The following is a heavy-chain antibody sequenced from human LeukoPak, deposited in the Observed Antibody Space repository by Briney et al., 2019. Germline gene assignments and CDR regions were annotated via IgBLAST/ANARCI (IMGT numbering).Heavy chain of an antibody. CDR1: GFTFSSYS. Sequence: HPGGSLRLSCAASGFTFSSYSMYWVRQAPGKGLEWVSFISSGSSTKNYAESVERRFTISRDNGKNSLNLQMNSLRDEDTALYYCARDGGYSGYVIDYWGQGTLVTVSS. CDR2: ISSGSSTK. D-gene: IGHD5-12*01. V-gene: IGHV3-48*02. J-gene: IGHJ4*02. CDR3: ARDGGYSGYVIDY.